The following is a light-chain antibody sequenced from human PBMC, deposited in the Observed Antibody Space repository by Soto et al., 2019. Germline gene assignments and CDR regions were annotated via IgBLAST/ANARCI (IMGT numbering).Light chain of an antibody. CDR3: QQYDSPPRT. CDR2: GAS. V-gene: IGKV3-20*01. Sequence: EIVLTQSPGTVSLSPGERATLSCRASQSVSSSSLAWYQQKPGQAPRLLISGASSRATGIPDRFSGSGSGTDFTLTISRLEPEDFAVYYCQQYDSPPRTCGPGTKV. J-gene: IGKJ1*01. CDR1: QSVSSSS.